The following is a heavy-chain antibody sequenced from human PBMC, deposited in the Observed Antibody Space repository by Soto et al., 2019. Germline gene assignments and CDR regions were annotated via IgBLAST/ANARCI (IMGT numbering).Heavy chain of an antibody. D-gene: IGHD1-20*01. CDR2: IYHSGST. J-gene: IGHJ6*02. CDR3: ARAPITGNYYYYGMDV. V-gene: IGHV4-4*02. CDR1: GGSISSSNW. Sequence: SETLSLTCAVSGGSISSSNWWSWVRQPPGKGLEWIGEIYHSGSTNYNPSLKSRVTISVDKSKNQFSLKLSSVTAADTAVYYCARAPITGNYYYYGMDVWGQGTTVTVSS.